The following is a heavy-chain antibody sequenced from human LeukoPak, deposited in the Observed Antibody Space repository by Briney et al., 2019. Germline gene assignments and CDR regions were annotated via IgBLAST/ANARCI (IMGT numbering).Heavy chain of an antibody. V-gene: IGHV4-34*12. D-gene: IGHD2-15*01. CDR2: IFNMVTP. J-gene: IGHJ5*02. CDR1: GGSFSGYY. CDR3: ARDSYRIVVVVAAMEVYVWFDP. Sequence: RLSHACAVYGGSFSGYYWSWIRQPPGKGREWIGEIFNMVTPNYNPSLKSRVTISLAISQNQFSLKLSSVRAADTAVYYCARDSYRIVVVVAAMEVYVWFDPWGAREPWSASP.